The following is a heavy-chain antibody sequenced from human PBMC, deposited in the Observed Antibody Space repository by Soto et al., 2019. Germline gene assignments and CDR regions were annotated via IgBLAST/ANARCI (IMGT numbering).Heavy chain of an antibody. CDR3: ARDLALAGNY. Sequence: PGGSLRLSCAASGFTFRSYAMNWVRQTQEKGLEWVSSISSTSTYTHYADSVKGRFTISRDNANNSLFLQMNSLRAEDTAIYYCARDLALAGNYWGQGXLVTVSS. D-gene: IGHD6-19*01. CDR1: GFTFRSYA. V-gene: IGHV3-21*01. CDR2: ISSTSTYT. J-gene: IGHJ4*02.